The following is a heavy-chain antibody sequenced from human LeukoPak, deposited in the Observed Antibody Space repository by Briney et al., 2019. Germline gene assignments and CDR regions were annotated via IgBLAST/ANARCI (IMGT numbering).Heavy chain of an antibody. Sequence: HPGGSLRLSCAASGFTFSSYWMSWVRQAPGKGLEWVAHIKEDGSENYYVDSVKGRFTISRDNAKNSLYLQMNSLRAEDTAVYFRATTLTVTTGFYWGQGTLVTVSS. CDR3: ATTLTVTTGFY. CDR2: IKEDGSEN. D-gene: IGHD4-17*01. CDR1: GFTFSSYW. V-gene: IGHV3-7*01. J-gene: IGHJ4*02.